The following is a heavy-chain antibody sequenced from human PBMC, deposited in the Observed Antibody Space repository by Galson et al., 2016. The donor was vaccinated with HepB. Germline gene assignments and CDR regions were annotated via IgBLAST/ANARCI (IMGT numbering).Heavy chain of an antibody. CDR1: GFTFSTYA. J-gene: IGHJ4*02. CDR2: ISGSGDP. Sequence: SLRLSCAASGFTFSTYAMSWVRQAPGKGLEWVSGISGSGDPKFADSVKGRFTISRDNSKTTLYLQINSLRVEDTAVYYCAKISVQYSYHYWGFDYWGQGTLVTVSS. CDR3: AKISVQYSYHYWGFDY. V-gene: IGHV3-23*01. D-gene: IGHD5-18*01.